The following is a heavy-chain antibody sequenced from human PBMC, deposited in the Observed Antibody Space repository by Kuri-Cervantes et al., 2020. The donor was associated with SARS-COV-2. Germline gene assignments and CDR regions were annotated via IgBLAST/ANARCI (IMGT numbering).Heavy chain of an antibody. Sequence: ASVKVSCKVSGYTLTELSMHWVRQAPGKGLEWMGGFDPEDGETIYAQKFQGRVTMTEDTSTDTAYMELSSLRSEDTAVYYCATAGYTYYYDSRFDYWGQGTLVTVSS. CDR3: ATAGYTYYYDSRFDY. CDR1: GYTLTELS. D-gene: IGHD3-22*01. J-gene: IGHJ4*02. V-gene: IGHV1-24*01. CDR2: FDPEDGET.